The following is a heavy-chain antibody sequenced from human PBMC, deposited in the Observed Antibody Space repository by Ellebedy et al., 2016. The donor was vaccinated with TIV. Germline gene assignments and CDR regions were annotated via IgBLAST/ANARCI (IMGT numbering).Heavy chain of an antibody. CDR3: VKHDGSSSFDY. J-gene: IGHJ4*02. D-gene: IGHD2-2*01. CDR1: ASSFANYW. Sequence: PGGSLRLSCKGSASSFANYWIGRVRKMPGKGLEWMGMIYPGNFDSSYSPSFQGQVTISADKSITTAYLQWSSLKASDTAMYYCVKHDGSSSFDYWGQGTLVTVSS. CDR2: IYPGNFDS. V-gene: IGHV5-51*01.